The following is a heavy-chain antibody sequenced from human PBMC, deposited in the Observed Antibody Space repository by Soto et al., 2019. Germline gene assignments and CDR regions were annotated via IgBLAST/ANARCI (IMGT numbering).Heavy chain of an antibody. J-gene: IGHJ4*02. CDR1: GFTFSSYG. D-gene: IGHD3-3*01. Sequence: EVQLLESGGGLVQPGGSLRLSCAASGFTFSSYGMSWVRQGPGKGLEWVSGISASGGSTYYADSVKGRFTISRDNSKNTLHLQMSSLRAEDAAVYYCAKYEGDLRVTVFGVVTYLDFWGQGTLVTVSS. CDR2: ISASGGST. CDR3: AKYEGDLRVTVFGVVTYLDF. V-gene: IGHV3-23*01.